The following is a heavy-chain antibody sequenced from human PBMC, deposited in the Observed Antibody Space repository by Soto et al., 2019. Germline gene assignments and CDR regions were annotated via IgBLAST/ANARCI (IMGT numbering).Heavy chain of an antibody. J-gene: IGHJ6*02. D-gene: IGHD6-6*01. CDR1: GYSFTSYW. CDR3: ATHRGYRSSSWIHSYYGMDV. Sequence: LGESLKISCKGSGYSFTSYWISCVRQMPGKGLEWMGRIDPSYSYTNYSPSFQGHVNISADKSISNAYLKWSSLKASDTAMYYCATHRGYRSSSWIHSYYGMDVWGQGTTVTVSS. CDR2: IDPSYSYT. V-gene: IGHV5-10-1*01.